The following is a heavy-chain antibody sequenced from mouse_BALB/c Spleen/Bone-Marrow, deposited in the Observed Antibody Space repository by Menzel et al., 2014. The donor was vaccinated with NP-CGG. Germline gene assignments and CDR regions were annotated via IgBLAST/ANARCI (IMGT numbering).Heavy chain of an antibody. D-gene: IGHD1-1*01. CDR3: VRETKVVADFDY. CDR2: IHYSGNT. CDR1: GYSIXSGYG. J-gene: IGHJ2*01. Sequence: EVHLVESGPDLVKPSQSLSLTCTVTGYSIXSGYGWHWIRQFPGNKLEWMGYIHYSGNTDYNPSLKSRISITRDTSKNQFFLQLNSVTTEDTATYYCVRETKVVADFDYWGQGTTLTVSS. V-gene: IGHV3-1*02.